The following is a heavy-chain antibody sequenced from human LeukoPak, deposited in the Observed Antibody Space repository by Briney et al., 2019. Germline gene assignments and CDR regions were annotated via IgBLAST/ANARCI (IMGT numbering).Heavy chain of an antibody. CDR2: IRSEAYGGTT. D-gene: IGHD6-19*01. CDR1: GFTFGDHA. V-gene: IGHV3-49*04. CDR3: AREFWGPIAVAGSRSAFDI. J-gene: IGHJ3*02. Sequence: GGSLRLSCTTSGFTFGDHAMCWVRQAPGKGLEWVGFIRSEAYGGTTEYAASVKGRFTISRDDSRDNAKNSLYLQMNSLRAEDTAVYYCAREFWGPIAVAGSRSAFDIWGQGTMVTVSS.